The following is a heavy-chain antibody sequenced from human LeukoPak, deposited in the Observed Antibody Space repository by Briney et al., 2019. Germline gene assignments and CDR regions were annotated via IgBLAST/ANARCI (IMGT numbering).Heavy chain of an antibody. CDR1: GFNFSNYE. CDR2: MSRGGITI. V-gene: IGHV3-48*03. Sequence: QPGGSLRLSCAASGFNFSNYERNWIRQAPGRGLEWISAMSRGGITIYYADSVKGRFTISRDDAQNSVFLQMTSLRPDDTAIYYCARERAGDPGGEEVFGAAPYDYWGQGTLVTVSS. CDR3: ARERAGDPGGEEVFGAAPYDY. J-gene: IGHJ4*02. D-gene: IGHD3-3*01.